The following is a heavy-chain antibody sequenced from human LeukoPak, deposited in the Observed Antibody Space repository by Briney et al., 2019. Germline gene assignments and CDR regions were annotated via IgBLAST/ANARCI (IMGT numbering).Heavy chain of an antibody. CDR1: GFTFSSYG. CDR2: ISYDGSNK. V-gene: IGHV3-30*18. D-gene: IGHD6-19*01. J-gene: IGHJ6*02. CDR3: AKDKELIAVAGSCGMDV. Sequence: GGSLRLSCAASGFTFSSYGMHWVRQAPGKGLEWMAVISYDGSNKYYADSVRGRFTISRDNSKSTLYLQMNSLRAEDTAVYYCAKDKELIAVAGSCGMDVWGQGTTVTVSS.